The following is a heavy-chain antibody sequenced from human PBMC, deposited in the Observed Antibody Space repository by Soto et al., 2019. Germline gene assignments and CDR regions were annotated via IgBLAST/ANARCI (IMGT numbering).Heavy chain of an antibody. CDR3: ARALWFGELH. Sequence: QITLKESGPTLVKPTQTLTLTCSFSGFSLSTTGVGVGWILQSTGKALEWLAIIYWDNDKRYSPSLKSSVTITKDTSKNQVLLTVTNMDPVDTGTYYCARALWFGELHWGQGALVTVSS. J-gene: IGHJ4*02. D-gene: IGHD3-10*01. CDR2: IYWDNDK. CDR1: GFSLSTTGVG. V-gene: IGHV2-5*02.